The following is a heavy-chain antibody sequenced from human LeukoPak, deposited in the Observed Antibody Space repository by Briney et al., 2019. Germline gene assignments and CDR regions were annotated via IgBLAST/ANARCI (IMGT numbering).Heavy chain of an antibody. J-gene: IGHJ4*02. CDR2: ISSSSNYI. CDR1: GFTVSSNY. Sequence: GGSLRLSCAASGFTVSSNYMSWVRQAPGKGLEWVSSISSSSNYINYADSVKGRFTISRDNAKNSLYLQMNSLRAEDTAVYYCARRGNTGIDYWGQGTLVTVSS. D-gene: IGHD2/OR15-2a*01. V-gene: IGHV3-21*01. CDR3: ARRGNTGIDY.